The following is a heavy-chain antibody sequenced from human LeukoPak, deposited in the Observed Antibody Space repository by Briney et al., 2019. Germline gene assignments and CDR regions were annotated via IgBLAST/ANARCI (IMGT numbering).Heavy chain of an antibody. Sequence: GRSLRLSCAASGFTFSSYRMNWVRQAPGKGLEWVSSISSSSSYIYYADSVKGRFTISRDNAKNSLYLQMNSLRAEDTAVYYCAVFWSGYYSLDYWGQGTLVTVSS. J-gene: IGHJ4*02. D-gene: IGHD3-3*01. CDR2: ISSSSSYI. V-gene: IGHV3-21*01. CDR1: GFTFSSYR. CDR3: AVFWSGYYSLDY.